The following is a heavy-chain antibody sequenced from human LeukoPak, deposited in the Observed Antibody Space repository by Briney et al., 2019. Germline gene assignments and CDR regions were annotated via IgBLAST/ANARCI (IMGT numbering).Heavy chain of an antibody. CDR2: ISWNSGSI. V-gene: IGHV3-9*01. J-gene: IGHJ4*02. Sequence: GGSLRLSCAASGFTFADYAMHWVRQAPGKGLEWVSGISWNSGSIGYADSVKGRFTISRDNAKNPLYLQMSSLRAEDTAVYYCTRDPTQYLRYGYFDYWGQGTLVTVSS. CDR3: TRDPTQYLRYGYFDY. CDR1: GFTFADYA. D-gene: IGHD4-11*01.